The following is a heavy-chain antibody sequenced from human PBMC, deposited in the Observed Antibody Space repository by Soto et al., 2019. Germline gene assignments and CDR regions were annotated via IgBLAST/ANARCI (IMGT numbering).Heavy chain of an antibody. CDR1: SGSISSSNW. J-gene: IGHJ3*02. D-gene: IGHD5-12*01. CDR2: IYHSGST. Sequence: SETLSLTCAVSSGSISSSNWWSWVRQPPGKGLEWIGEIYHSGSTNYNPSLKSRVTISVDKSKNQFSLKLSSVTAADTAVYYCARDRESGYEYDAFDIWGQGTMVTVSS. CDR3: ARDRESGYEYDAFDI. V-gene: IGHV4-4*02.